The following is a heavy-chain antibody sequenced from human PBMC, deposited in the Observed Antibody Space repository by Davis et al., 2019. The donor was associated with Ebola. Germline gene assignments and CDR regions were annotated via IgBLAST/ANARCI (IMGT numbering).Heavy chain of an antibody. D-gene: IGHD2-21*01. CDR2: ISTDGGST. J-gene: IGHJ6*02. CDR1: GFTFSTYW. Sequence: PGGSLRLSCAASGFTFSTYWMHWVRQVPGKGLVWVPRISTDGGSTSYADSVEGRFTISRDNAKNMLYVQRNNLRNEDTAIYYCGRVILFPGIGMDIWGQGTAVTVSS. V-gene: IGHV3-74*01. CDR3: GRVILFPGIGMDI.